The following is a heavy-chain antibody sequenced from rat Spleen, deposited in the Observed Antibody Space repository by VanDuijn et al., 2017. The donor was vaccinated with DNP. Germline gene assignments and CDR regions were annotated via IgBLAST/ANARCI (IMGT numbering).Heavy chain of an antibody. V-gene: IGHV5S10*01. J-gene: IGHJ2*01. CDR3: ATQTLNSY. D-gene: IGHD1-11*01. CDR2: ITYDGSKT. CDR1: GFTFSDYN. Sequence: EVQLVESGGGLVQSGRSLKVSCAASGFTFSDYNMAWVRQAPKKGLEWVATITYDGSKTYYRDSVKGRFTISRDNAKSTLYLQMDSLRCEDTATYYCATQTLNSYWGQGVMVTVSS.